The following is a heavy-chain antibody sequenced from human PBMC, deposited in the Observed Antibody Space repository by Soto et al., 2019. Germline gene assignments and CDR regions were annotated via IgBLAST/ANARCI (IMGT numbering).Heavy chain of an antibody. Sequence: EVHLLESGGDLVQPGGSLRLPCAASGFSFTAYIMSWFRQAPGQGLEWVSAISVSGDKTYYADSVKGRFTISRDDAKNTLYLQLNSLRVDDTAIYYCAKGGWLDDCGQGTLVTVSS. D-gene: IGHD5-12*01. J-gene: IGHJ4*02. CDR1: GFSFTAYI. CDR3: AKGGWLDD. V-gene: IGHV3-23*01. CDR2: ISVSGDKT.